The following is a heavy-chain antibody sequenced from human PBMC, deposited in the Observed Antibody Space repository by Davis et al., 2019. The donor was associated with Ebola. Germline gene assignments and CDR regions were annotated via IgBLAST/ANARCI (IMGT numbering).Heavy chain of an antibody. J-gene: IGHJ3*02. CDR1: GGPFNGYY. Sequence: MPSETLSLTCAVSGGPFNGYYWSWIRQPPGKGLEWIEEIDHSGTTNYNSSLKSRITIAVDTSKKQFSLRLISVTAADTAMYYCAFVGVNTKGDARDIWGQGTMVTVSS. V-gene: IGHV4-34*01. CDR3: AFVGVNTKGDARDI. CDR2: IDHSGTT. D-gene: IGHD1-26*01.